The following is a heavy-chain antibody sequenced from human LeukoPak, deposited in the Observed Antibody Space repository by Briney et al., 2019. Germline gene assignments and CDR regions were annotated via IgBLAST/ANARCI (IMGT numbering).Heavy chain of an antibody. D-gene: IGHD4-17*01. CDR1: GFTFSTYW. CDR3: ARVVTTDDC. CDR2: INSDGSTT. Sequence: GGSLRLSCAASGFTFSTYWMHWVRQAPGKGLVWVSRINSDGSTTTYADSVKGRFTISRDNAKSTLYLQMNSLRAEDTAVHYCARVVTTDDCWGQGTLVTVSS. J-gene: IGHJ4*02. V-gene: IGHV3-74*01.